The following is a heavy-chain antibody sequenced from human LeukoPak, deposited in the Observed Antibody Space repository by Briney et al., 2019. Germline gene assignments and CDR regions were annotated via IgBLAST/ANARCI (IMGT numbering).Heavy chain of an antibody. CDR1: GYTFTSHG. Sequence: ASVKVSCKASGYTFTSHGISWVRQAPGQGLERMGWISPYNGDTNYAQKFQGRVTMTTDTSTRTTYMELRSLRSDDTAIYYCARGRRPGKYFYASGSFDYWGQGTLVTVSS. V-gene: IGHV1-18*04. CDR2: ISPYNGDT. D-gene: IGHD3-10*01. J-gene: IGHJ4*02. CDR3: ARGRRPGKYFYASGSFDY.